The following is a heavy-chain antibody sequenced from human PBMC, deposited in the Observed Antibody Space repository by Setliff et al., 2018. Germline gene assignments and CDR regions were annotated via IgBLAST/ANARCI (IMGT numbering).Heavy chain of an antibody. D-gene: IGHD3-16*01. J-gene: IGHJ4*02. CDR1: GGSISTSNYH. V-gene: IGHV4-39*07. CDR3: MRVRVVQGYYEFDS. CDR2: IYFNGDT. Sequence: SETLSLTCNVSGGSISTSNYHWGWVRQPPGKGLEWIANIYFNGDTVKQPFLKSRVTISIDTSKNQFSLGLSSVIVADTATYYCMRVRVVQGYYEFDSWGQGALVTVSS.